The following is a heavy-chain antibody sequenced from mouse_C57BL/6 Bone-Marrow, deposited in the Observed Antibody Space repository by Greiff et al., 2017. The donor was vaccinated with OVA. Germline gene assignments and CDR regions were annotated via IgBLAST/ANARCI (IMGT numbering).Heavy chain of an antibody. CDR2: IDPENGDT. CDR1: GFNIKDDY. Sequence: VQLQQSGAELVRPGASVKLSCTASGFNIKDDYMHWVKQRPERGLEWIGWIDPENGDTEYASKFQGKATITADTSSNTAYLQLSSLTSEDTAVYYCTELLYFDYWGQGTTLTVSS. V-gene: IGHV14-4*01. CDR3: TELLYFDY. J-gene: IGHJ2*01.